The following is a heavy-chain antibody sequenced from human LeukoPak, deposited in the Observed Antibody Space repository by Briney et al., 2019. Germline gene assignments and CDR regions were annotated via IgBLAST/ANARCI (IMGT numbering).Heavy chain of an antibody. CDR1: GDSLSSHY. CDR2: IYYSGST. D-gene: IGHD3-10*01. V-gene: IGHV4-59*11. J-gene: IGHJ6*02. CDR3: ARVDTMVRGANYYGMDV. Sequence: RSSETLSLTCTVSGDSLSSHYWSWVRQPPGKGLEWIGYIYYSGSTNYNPSLKSRVTISVDTSKNQFSLKLSSVTAADTAVYYCARVDTMVRGANYYGMDVWGQGTTVTVSS.